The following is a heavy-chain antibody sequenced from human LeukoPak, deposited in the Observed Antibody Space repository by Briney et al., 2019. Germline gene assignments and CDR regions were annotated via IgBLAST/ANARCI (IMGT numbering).Heavy chain of an antibody. CDR3: AGGRQLALTGLVNAFDI. J-gene: IGHJ3*02. Sequence: GGSLRLSCAASGFTFSDYWMSWVRQAPGKGLEWVSSISSDSSYIYYADSVKGRFTISRDNAKNSLYLQMNSLRAEDTAVYYCAGGRQLALTGLVNAFDIWGQGTMVSVSS. D-gene: IGHD3/OR15-3a*01. V-gene: IGHV3-21*01. CDR2: ISSDSSYI. CDR1: GFTFSDYW.